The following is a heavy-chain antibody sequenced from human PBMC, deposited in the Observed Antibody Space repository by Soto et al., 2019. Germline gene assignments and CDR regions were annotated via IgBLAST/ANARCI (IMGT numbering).Heavy chain of an antibody. V-gene: IGHV3-7*01. D-gene: IGHD6-19*01. J-gene: IGHJ4*02. CDR3: ARGVGGVLVAGFDY. Sequence: GGSLRLSCAASGFTFGSYWMSWVRQAPGKGLEWLATIKWDASEKKYVDSVKGRFTMSRDNAKNSLYLQMDSLRVEDTAIYYCARGVGGVLVAGFDYWGQGALVTVSS. CDR1: GFTFGSYW. CDR2: IKWDASEK.